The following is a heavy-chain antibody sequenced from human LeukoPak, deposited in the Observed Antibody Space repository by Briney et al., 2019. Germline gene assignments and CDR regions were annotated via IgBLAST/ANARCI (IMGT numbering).Heavy chain of an antibody. Sequence: ASVKVSCKASGYTFTGYYMHWVRQAPGQGLEWMGWINPNSGGTNYAQKFQGRVTMTRDTSISTAYMELSRLRSDDTAVYYCAREGGYSSSPMDYWGQGTLVTVSS. J-gene: IGHJ4*02. CDR3: AREGGYSSSPMDY. D-gene: IGHD6-6*01. CDR2: INPNSGGT. CDR1: GYTFTGYY. V-gene: IGHV1-2*02.